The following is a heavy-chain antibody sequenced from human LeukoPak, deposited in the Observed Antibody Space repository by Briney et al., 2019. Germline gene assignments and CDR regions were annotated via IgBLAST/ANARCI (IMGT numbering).Heavy chain of an antibody. CDR3: ARMSLAQYYYYYYYMDV. J-gene: IGHJ6*03. CDR1: GYTFTDCY. V-gene: IGHV1-2*02. CDR2: INPNSGGT. Sequence: ASVKVSCKASGYTFTDCYIHWVRQAPGQGLEWMGWINPNSGGTGYAQKFQGRVTMTRDTSISTAYMELSRLRSDDTAVYYCARMSLAQYYYYYYYMDVWGKGTTVTISS.